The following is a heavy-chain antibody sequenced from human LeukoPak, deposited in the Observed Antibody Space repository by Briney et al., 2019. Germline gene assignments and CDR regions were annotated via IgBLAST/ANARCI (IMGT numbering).Heavy chain of an antibody. CDR2: IKQDGSEK. CDR3: ARDNTAGSGYDAFDI. J-gene: IGHJ3*02. D-gene: IGHD3-22*01. V-gene: IGHV3-7*01. Sequence: GGSLRLSCAASGFTFSSYWMSWVRQAPGKGLEWVANIKQDGSEKYYVDSVKGRFTISRDNAKNSLYLQMNSLRAEDTAVYYCARDNTAGSGYDAFDIWGQGTMVTVSS. CDR1: GFTFSSYW.